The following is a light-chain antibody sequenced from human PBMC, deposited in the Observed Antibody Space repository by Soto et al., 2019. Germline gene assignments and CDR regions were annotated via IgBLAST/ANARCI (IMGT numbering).Light chain of an antibody. CDR2: KVS. CDR1: ESLVDRDGNTF. V-gene: IGKV2-30*01. Sequence: DIVMTQSPFSLPVTLGQPASISCRSSESLVDRDGNTFVNWFQQRPGQSPRRLIHKVSDRDSGVPDRFSGSGSGTDFTLRISRVEAEDVGVYYCMQGTHWPPTFGQGTKVDIK. J-gene: IGKJ1*01. CDR3: MQGTHWPPT.